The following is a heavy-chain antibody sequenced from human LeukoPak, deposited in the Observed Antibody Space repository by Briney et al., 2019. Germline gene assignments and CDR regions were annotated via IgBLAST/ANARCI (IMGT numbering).Heavy chain of an antibody. J-gene: IGHJ6*02. CDR1: GFTFSSYA. Sequence: GGSLRLSCAASGFTFSSYAMSWVRQAPGKGLEWVSAISGIGGSTYYADSVKGRFTISRDNSKNTLYLQMNSLRAEDTAVYYCAKEHYDFWSGSFYYYYGMDVWGQGTTVTVSS. V-gene: IGHV3-23*01. D-gene: IGHD3-3*01. CDR2: ISGIGGST. CDR3: AKEHYDFWSGSFYYYYGMDV.